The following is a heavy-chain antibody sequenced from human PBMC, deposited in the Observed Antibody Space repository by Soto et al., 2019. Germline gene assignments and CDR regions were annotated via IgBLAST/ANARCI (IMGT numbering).Heavy chain of an antibody. CDR3: VRDRPGDHHFFDF. CDR2: INTDGSAP. V-gene: IGHV3-74*01. Sequence: EVQLVESVGGLAQPGGSLRRSGAASGFTLSLDWMHWVRQAPGKGLAWVSRINTDGSAPGYADSVKGRFTISRDNAKNMLYLQMNSLRAEDTAVYYCVRDRPGDHHFFDFWGQGNMVTVSS. D-gene: IGHD6-6*01. J-gene: IGHJ4*02. CDR1: GFTLSLDW.